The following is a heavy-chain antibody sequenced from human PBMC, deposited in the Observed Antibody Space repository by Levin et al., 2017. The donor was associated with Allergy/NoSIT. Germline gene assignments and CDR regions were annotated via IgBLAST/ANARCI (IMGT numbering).Heavy chain of an antibody. V-gene: IGHV4-61*02. CDR1: GDSISRGFYY. Sequence: SETLSLTCSVSGDSISRGFYYWSWIRQPAGEGLEWIGRIYVAGSTTYSPSLKSRVTISLDRSKDQVSLKINSVTAADTAVYYCARDLEGFSGYKPYCYTDVWGKGTTVTVSS. D-gene: IGHD5-12*01. CDR2: IYVAGST. J-gene: IGHJ6*03. CDR3: ARDLEGFSGYKPYCYTDV.